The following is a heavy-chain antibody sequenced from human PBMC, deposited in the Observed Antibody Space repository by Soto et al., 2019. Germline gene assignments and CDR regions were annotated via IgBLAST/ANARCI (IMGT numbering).Heavy chain of an antibody. Sequence: SETLSLTCTASGGSVSRGSYYWSWIRQPPGKGLEWIGYIYNSGSTNYNPSLKSRVTISVDTSKNHFSLRMSSVTAADTAVYYCARESDSGCYYFDYWGQGNLFTVSS. CDR3: ARESDSGCYYFDY. CDR2: IYNSGST. J-gene: IGHJ4*02. V-gene: IGHV4-61*03. CDR1: GGSVSRGSYY. D-gene: IGHD3-10*01.